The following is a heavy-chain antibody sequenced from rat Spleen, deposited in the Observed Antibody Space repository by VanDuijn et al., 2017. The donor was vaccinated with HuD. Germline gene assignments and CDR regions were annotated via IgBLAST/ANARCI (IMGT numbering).Heavy chain of an antibody. J-gene: IGHJ1*01. CDR1: GFTFSNYD. Sequence: EVQLVESGGGLVQPGRSLKLSCAASGFTFSNYDMAWIRQAPGKGVEWVASITNTGGSTYYPDSVKGRFTISRDNARGILYLQMDSLRSEDTATYYCAGAGYLRDWYFDFWGPGTMVTVSS. CDR3: AGAGYLRDWYFDF. CDR2: ITNTGGST. D-gene: IGHD2-2*01. V-gene: IGHV5-29*01.